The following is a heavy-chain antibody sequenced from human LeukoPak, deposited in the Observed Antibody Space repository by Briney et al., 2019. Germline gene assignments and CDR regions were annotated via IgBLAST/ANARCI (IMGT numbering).Heavy chain of an antibody. CDR2: IKQDGSEK. Sequence: GGSLRLSCAASGFTFSSYWMSWVRQAPGKGLEWVANIKQDGSEKYYVDSVKGRFTISRDNAKNSLYLRMNSLRAEDTAVYYCARGGIAWSDWFDPWGQGTLVTVSS. V-gene: IGHV3-7*04. D-gene: IGHD6-13*01. J-gene: IGHJ5*02. CDR1: GFTFSSYW. CDR3: ARGGIAWSDWFDP.